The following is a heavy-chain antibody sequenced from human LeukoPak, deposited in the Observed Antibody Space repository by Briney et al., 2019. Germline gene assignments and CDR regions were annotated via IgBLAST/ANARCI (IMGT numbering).Heavy chain of an antibody. CDR2: ISYDGSNK. CDR1: GFTFSSYG. J-gene: IGHJ6*02. Sequence: PGRSLRLSCAASGFTFSSYGMHWVRQAPGKGLEWVAVISYDGSNKYYADSVKGRFTISRDNSKNTLYLQMNSLRAEDTAVYYCAKDRSEPAAMVFPKSRSYYYYGMDVWGQGTMVTVSS. D-gene: IGHD2-2*01. CDR3: AKDRSEPAAMVFPKSRSYYYYGMDV. V-gene: IGHV3-30*18.